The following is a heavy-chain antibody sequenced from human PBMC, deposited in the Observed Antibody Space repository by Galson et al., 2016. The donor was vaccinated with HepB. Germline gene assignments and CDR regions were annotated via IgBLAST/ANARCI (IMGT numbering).Heavy chain of an antibody. CDR2: ISYSGST. CDR1: GGSISSGYYY. D-gene: IGHD2-8*02. J-gene: IGHJ6*02. Sequence: TLSLTCTVSGGSISSGYYYWSWIRQLPGKGLEWIGYISYSGSTDYNPSLQSRVTISADTSKNQLSLMLSSVTAADTAVYFCARDHCTGGVCYSSPWYYCMDVWGQGTTVTVSS. V-gene: IGHV4-31*03. CDR3: ARDHCTGGVCYSSPWYYCMDV.